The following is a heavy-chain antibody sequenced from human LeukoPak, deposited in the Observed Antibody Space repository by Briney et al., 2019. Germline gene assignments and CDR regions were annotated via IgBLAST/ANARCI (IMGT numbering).Heavy chain of an antibody. CDR3: ARDNTVTHDGWFDP. D-gene: IGHD4-11*01. V-gene: IGHV4-59*01. CDR1: GGSISSYY. J-gene: IGHJ5*02. CDR2: IYYSGST. Sequence: SETLSLTCAVSGGSISSYYWSWIRQPPGKGLEWIGYIYYSGSTNYNPSLKSRVTISVDTSKNQFSLKLSSVTAADTAVYYCARDNTVTHDGWFDPWGQGTLVTVSS.